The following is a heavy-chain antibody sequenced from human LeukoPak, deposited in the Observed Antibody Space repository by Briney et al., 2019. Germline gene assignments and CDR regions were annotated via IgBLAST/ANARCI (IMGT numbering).Heavy chain of an antibody. Sequence: SETLSLTCTVSGGSISSYYWSWIRQPPGKGLEWIGYIYYSGSTNYNPSLKSRVTTSVDTSKNQFSLRLSSVTAADTAVYYCARESLTWLQSRTSWFDPWGQGTLVTVSS. CDR3: ARESLTWLQSRTSWFDP. V-gene: IGHV4-59*12. J-gene: IGHJ5*02. D-gene: IGHD5-24*01. CDR1: GGSISSYY. CDR2: IYYSGST.